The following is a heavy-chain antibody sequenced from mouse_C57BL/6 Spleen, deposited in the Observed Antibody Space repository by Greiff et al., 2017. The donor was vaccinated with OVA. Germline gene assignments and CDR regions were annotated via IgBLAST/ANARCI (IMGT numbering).Heavy chain of an antibody. Sequence: QVQLKQPGTELVKPGASVKLSCKASGYTFTSYWMHWVKQRPGQGLEWIGNINPSNGGTTYNEKFKSKATLTVDKSSSTAYMQLSSLTSADTAVDYCARVRDRYFDVWGTGTTVTVSS. CDR3: ARVRDRYFDV. V-gene: IGHV1-53*01. D-gene: IGHD2-13*01. J-gene: IGHJ1*03. CDR2: INPSNGGT. CDR1: GYTFTSYW.